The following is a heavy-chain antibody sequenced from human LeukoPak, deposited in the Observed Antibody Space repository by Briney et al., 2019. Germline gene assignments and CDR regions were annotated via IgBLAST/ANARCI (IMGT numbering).Heavy chain of an antibody. Sequence: PSETLSLTCTVSGGSISSSSYYWGWIRQPPGKGLEWIGSIYYSGSTYYNPSLKGRVTISVDTSKNQFSLKVTSVTAADTAAYYCARGETASTADFDYWGQGTLVTVSS. CDR2: IYYSGST. CDR3: ARGETASTADFDY. CDR1: GGSISSSSYY. J-gene: IGHJ4*02. V-gene: IGHV4-39*07. D-gene: IGHD5-18*01.